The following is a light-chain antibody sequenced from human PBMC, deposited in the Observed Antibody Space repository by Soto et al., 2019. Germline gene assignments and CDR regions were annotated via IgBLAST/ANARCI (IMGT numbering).Light chain of an antibody. J-gene: IGLJ2*01. V-gene: IGLV2-11*01. CDR1: INDIGGYNY. CDR2: DVS. Sequence: QSALTQPRSVSGSPGQSVTISCTGTINDIGGYNYVSWYQHHPGKAPKLMIYDVSKRPSGVPDRFSGSKSGNTASLTISGLQAEDEADYYCCSYAGSYTHVVFGGGTKLTVL. CDR3: CSYAGSYTHVV.